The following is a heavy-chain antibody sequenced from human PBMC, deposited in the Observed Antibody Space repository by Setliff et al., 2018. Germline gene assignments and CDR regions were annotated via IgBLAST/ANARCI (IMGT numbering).Heavy chain of an antibody. CDR1: GYTFTSYA. V-gene: IGHV1-3*03. CDR2: INAGNGNT. CDR3: ARSRTGEYSSGWLNWFDP. J-gene: IGHJ5*02. Sequence: ASVKVSCKASGYTFTSYAMHWVLQAPGQRLEWRGWINAGNGNTKYSQKFQGRVTITRDTSASTAYMELSSLRAEDMAVYYCARSRTGEYSSGWLNWFDPWGQGTLVTSPQ. D-gene: IGHD6-19*01.